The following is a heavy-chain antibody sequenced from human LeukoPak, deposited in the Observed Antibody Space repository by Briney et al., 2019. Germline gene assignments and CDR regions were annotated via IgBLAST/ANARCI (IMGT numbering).Heavy chain of an antibody. J-gene: IGHJ4*02. CDR3: AKEQLDYYGDNESFDY. V-gene: IGHV3-23*01. D-gene: IGHD4-17*01. CDR2: ISGSGGST. Sequence: GGSLRLSCAASGFIFSSYAMSWVRQAPGKGLEWVSAISGSGGSTYYADSVKGRFTISRDNSKSTLYLQMNSLRAEDTAVYYCAKEQLDYYGDNESFDYWGQGTLVTVSS. CDR1: GFIFSSYA.